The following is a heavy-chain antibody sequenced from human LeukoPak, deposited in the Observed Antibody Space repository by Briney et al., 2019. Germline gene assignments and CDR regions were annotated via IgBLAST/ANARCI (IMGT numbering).Heavy chain of an antibody. Sequence: GESLKISCKGSGYIFTSYWIGWVRQLPGKGLEWMGIIYPGDSDTRYSPSFQGPVTISDDKSISTSYLQWSSLKASDTAMYYCARLSSIAAAGGGDYWGQGTLVTVSS. J-gene: IGHJ4*02. CDR1: GYIFTSYW. V-gene: IGHV5-51*01. D-gene: IGHD6-13*01. CDR3: ARLSSIAAAGGGDY. CDR2: IYPGDSDT.